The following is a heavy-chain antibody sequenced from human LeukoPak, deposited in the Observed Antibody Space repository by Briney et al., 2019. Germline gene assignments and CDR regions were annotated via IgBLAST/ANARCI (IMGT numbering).Heavy chain of an antibody. Sequence: SETLSLTCTVSGGSVNSGSSYWSWTRQPPGKGLEWIGYIYHSGSTYYNPSLKSRVTISVDRSKNQFSLKLSSVTAADTAVYYCARGANAFDIWGQGTMVTVSS. V-gene: IGHV4-30-2*01. J-gene: IGHJ3*02. CDR3: ARGANAFDI. CDR1: GGSVNSGSSY. CDR2: IYHSGST.